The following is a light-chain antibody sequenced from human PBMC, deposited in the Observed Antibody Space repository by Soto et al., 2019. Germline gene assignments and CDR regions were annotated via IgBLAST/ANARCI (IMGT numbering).Light chain of an antibody. CDR1: QSISSW. Sequence: DRQVTPSPSTLSASIKDRVTITFWASQSISSWLAWYQQKPGKAPKLLIYKASSLESGVPSRFSGSGSGTEFTLTISSLQPDDFATYYCQQYNSYWTFGQGTNVDI. CDR3: QQYNSYWT. J-gene: IGKJ1*01. CDR2: KAS. V-gene: IGKV1-5*03.